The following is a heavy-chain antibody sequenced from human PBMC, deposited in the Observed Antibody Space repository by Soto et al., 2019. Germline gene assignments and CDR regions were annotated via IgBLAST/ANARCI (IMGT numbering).Heavy chain of an antibody. V-gene: IGHV1-18*04. Sequence: GASVKVSCKASGYTFTSYGISWVRQAPGQGLEWMGWISAYNGNTNYAQKLQGRVTMTTDTSTSTAYMELRSLRSDDTAVYYCARDKPDSSSWYGWFDPWGQGTLVTVSS. CDR2: ISAYNGNT. J-gene: IGHJ5*02. CDR3: ARDKPDSSSWYGWFDP. CDR1: GYTFTSYG. D-gene: IGHD6-13*01.